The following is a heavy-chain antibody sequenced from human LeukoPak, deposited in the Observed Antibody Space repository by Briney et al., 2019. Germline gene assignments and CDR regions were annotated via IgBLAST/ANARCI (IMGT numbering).Heavy chain of an antibody. Sequence: GGSLRLSCAASGFTFSSYWMHWVRQAPGKGLVWVSRINSGGSSTSYADSVKGRFTISRDNAKNTLYLQMNSLRAEDTAVYYCARAWGVGYWSGGSCYGGFDYWGQGTLVTVSS. CDR3: ARAWGVGYWSGGSCYGGFDY. CDR2: INSGGSST. D-gene: IGHD2-15*01. V-gene: IGHV3-74*01. CDR1: GFTFSSYW. J-gene: IGHJ4*02.